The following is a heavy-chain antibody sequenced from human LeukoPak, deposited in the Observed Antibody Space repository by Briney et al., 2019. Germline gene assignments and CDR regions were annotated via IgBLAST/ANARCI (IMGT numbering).Heavy chain of an antibody. CDR1: GYSFTSYC. Sequence: GESLKLSCKGSGYSFTSYCVGWVRQMPGKGLEWMGFIYTGDSDTRYSASFQGQVTISADKSISTAYLQVSGLKASDTAMYSCARQEGFHSSGWTPFDYWGQGTLVTVSS. D-gene: IGHD6-19*01. CDR2: IYTGDSDT. J-gene: IGHJ4*02. CDR3: ARQEGFHSSGWTPFDY. V-gene: IGHV5-51*01.